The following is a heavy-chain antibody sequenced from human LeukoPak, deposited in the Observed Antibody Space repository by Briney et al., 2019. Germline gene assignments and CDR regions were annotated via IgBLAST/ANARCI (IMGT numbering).Heavy chain of an antibody. Sequence: PRGSLRLSCSASGFTFSSYAMSWVRQAPGKGLEWVSIITGTGGTTYYADSAKGRFTISRDNSKNTLYLQMNSLRAEDTAVYYCAKQDLVGAPRSYFNYWGQGALVTVSS. CDR2: ITGTGGTT. D-gene: IGHD1-26*01. CDR1: GFTFSSYA. V-gene: IGHV3-23*01. J-gene: IGHJ4*02. CDR3: AKQDLVGAPRSYFNY.